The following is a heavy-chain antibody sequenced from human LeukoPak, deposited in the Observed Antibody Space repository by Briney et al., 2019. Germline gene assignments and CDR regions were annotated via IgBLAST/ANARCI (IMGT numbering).Heavy chain of an antibody. J-gene: IGHJ6*03. CDR2: ISAYNGNT. CDR1: GGTFTSYG. D-gene: IGHD2-2*01. Sequence: EASVTVSCKASGGTFTSYGISWVRQAPGQGLEWMGWISAYNGNTNYAQKLQGRVTMTTDTSTSTAYMELRSLRSDDTAVYYCARGYCSSTSCYPYYMDVWGKGTTVTISS. V-gene: IGHV1-18*01. CDR3: ARGYCSSTSCYPYYMDV.